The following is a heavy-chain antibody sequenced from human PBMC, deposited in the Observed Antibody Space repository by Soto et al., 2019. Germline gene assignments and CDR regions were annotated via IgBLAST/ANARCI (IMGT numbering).Heavy chain of an antibody. J-gene: IGHJ1*01. CDR3: ARDMVRGLYPEYFQH. CDR1: GFTVSSNY. D-gene: IGHD3-10*01. Sequence: EVQLVESGGGLVQPGGSLRLSCAASGFTVSSNYMSWVHQAPGKGLEWVSVLYSGGSTYYADSVKGRFTISRDNSKYTLYLQMNSLRAEDTAVYYCARDMVRGLYPEYFQHWGQGTLVTVSS. CDR2: LYSGGST. V-gene: IGHV3-66*01.